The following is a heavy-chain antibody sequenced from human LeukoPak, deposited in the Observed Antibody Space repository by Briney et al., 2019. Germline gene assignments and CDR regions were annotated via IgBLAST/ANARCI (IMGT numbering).Heavy chain of an antibody. CDR3: AKGGRECSSTTCYTLYNWFDP. V-gene: IGHV3-23*01. J-gene: IGHJ5*02. D-gene: IGHD2-2*02. Sequence: GGSLRLSCAASGFTFATYAMSWVRQAPGKGLKWVSGITGSGRTTYYADSVKGRFTISRDNSKNTLYLQMNSLRVEDTAIYYCAKGGRECSSTTCYTLYNWFDPWGQGTLVTVSS. CDR2: ITGSGRTT. CDR1: GFTFATYA.